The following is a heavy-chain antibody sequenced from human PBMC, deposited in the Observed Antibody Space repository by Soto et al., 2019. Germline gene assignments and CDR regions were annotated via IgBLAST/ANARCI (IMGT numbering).Heavy chain of an antibody. CDR3: ARERGYITSLRVVVQDYSYGMDV. V-gene: IGHV3-30-3*01. CDR2: ISYDGSNK. Sequence: PGGSLRLSCAVSGFTFSSYAMHWVRQAPGKGLEWVAVISYDGSNKYYADSVKGRFTISRDNSKNTLYLQMNSLRAEDTAVYYCARERGYITSLRVVVQDYSYGMDVWGQGTTVTVSS. D-gene: IGHD3-3*01. J-gene: IGHJ6*02. CDR1: GFTFSSYA.